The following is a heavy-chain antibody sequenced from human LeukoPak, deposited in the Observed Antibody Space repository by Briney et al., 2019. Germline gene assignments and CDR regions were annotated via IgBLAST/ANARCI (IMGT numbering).Heavy chain of an antibody. CDR1: GFTFSSYG. V-gene: IGHV3-30*02. J-gene: IGHJ4*02. CDR3: AKDSNSVSCYLDY. CDR2: IRFDGSND. Sequence: GGSLRLSCAASGFTFSSYGMHWVRQAPGKGLEWVAFIRFDGSNDYYAHSVKGRFTISRDNSENTLYLQMNSLRADDTAVYFCAKDSNSVSCYLDYWGQGTLVTVSS. D-gene: IGHD5/OR15-5a*01.